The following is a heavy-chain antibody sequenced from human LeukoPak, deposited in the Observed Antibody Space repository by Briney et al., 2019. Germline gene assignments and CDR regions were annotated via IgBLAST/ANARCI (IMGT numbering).Heavy chain of an antibody. J-gene: IGHJ6*02. CDR1: GFTVSSNY. Sequence: GGSLRLSCAASGFTVSSNYMSWVRQAPGEGLEWVSVIYSGGSTYYADSVKGRFTISRDNSKNTLYLQMNSLRAEDTAVYYCGVTTSTYYYYGMDVWGQGTTVTVSS. D-gene: IGHD4-17*01. CDR2: IYSGGST. CDR3: GVTTSTYYYYGMDV. V-gene: IGHV3-53*01.